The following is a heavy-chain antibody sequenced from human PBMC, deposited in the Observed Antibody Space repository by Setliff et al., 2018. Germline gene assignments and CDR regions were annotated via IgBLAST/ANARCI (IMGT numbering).Heavy chain of an antibody. Sequence: SETLSLTCTVSGDSINSYPYYWGWIRQPPGKGPEWIGNIYYTGITYYNPSLKSRVTISVDTSKNQFSLNLSSVTAADTAVYYCARGGTFRYFDYWGQGTPVTVS. CDR1: GDSINSYPYY. D-gene: IGHD5-12*01. CDR3: ARGGTFRYFDY. V-gene: IGHV4-39*07. J-gene: IGHJ4*02. CDR2: IYYTGIT.